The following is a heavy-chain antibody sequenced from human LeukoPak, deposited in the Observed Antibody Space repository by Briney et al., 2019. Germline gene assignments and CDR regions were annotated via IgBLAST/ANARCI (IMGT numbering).Heavy chain of an antibody. CDR1: GFTFSSYA. V-gene: IGHV3-30*04. CDR2: ISYDGNNK. D-gene: IGHD6-13*01. Sequence: HPGRSLRLSCAASGFTFSSYAMHWVRQAPGKGLEWVAVISYDGNNKYYADSVKGRFTTSRDNSKNTLYLQTNSLRAEDTAVYYCARDRGGYSSSWGNYYYYGMDVWGQGTTVIVSS. J-gene: IGHJ6*02. CDR3: ARDRGGYSSSWGNYYYYGMDV.